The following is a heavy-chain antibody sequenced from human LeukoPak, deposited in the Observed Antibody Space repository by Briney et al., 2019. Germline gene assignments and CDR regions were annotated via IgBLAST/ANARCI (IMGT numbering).Heavy chain of an antibody. Sequence: TGGSLRLSCTASGFTFGDYAMSWVRRAPGKGLEWVGFIRSKAYGGTTEYAASVKGRFTISRDDSKSIAYLQMNSLKTEDTAVYYCTRAYVWGPGAYFDYWGQGTLVTVSS. CDR2: IRSKAYGGTT. CDR1: GFTFGDYA. D-gene: IGHD3-16*01. V-gene: IGHV3-49*04. J-gene: IGHJ4*02. CDR3: TRAYVWGPGAYFDY.